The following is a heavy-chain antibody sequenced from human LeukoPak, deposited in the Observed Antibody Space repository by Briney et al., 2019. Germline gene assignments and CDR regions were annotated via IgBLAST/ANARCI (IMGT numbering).Heavy chain of an antibody. CDR2: MNEDGSVT. Sequence: LSGGSLRLSCTVSGFSIRSFWMSWVRQTPGKGLEWVADMNEDGSVTWYVDSVKGRFTVSRDNAKNSLFLQLSSLRVEDTAVYYCARDPAWGAIDYWGQGTLVTASS. D-gene: IGHD7-27*01. J-gene: IGHJ4*02. V-gene: IGHV3-7*01. CDR3: ARDPAWGAIDY. CDR1: GFSIRSFW.